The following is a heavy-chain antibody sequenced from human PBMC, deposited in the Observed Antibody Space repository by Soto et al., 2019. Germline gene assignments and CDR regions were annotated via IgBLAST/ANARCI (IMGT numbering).Heavy chain of an antibody. CDR3: ARDREYCSSTSCYYYYYYMDV. Sequence: ASVKVSYKASGGTFSSYTISWVRQAPGQGLEWMGRIIPILGIANYAQKFQGRVTITADKSTSTAYMELSSLRSEDTAVYYCARDREYCSSTSCYYYYYYMDVWGKGTTVTVSS. CDR1: GGTFSSYT. J-gene: IGHJ6*03. V-gene: IGHV1-69*04. D-gene: IGHD2-2*01. CDR2: IIPILGIA.